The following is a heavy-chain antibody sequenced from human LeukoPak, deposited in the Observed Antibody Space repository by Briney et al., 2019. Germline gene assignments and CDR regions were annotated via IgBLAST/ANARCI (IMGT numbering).Heavy chain of an antibody. D-gene: IGHD3-3*01. J-gene: IGHJ4*02. Sequence: GGSLRLSCAASGFTFSNYAMHWVRRAPGEGLQWVSTISGNGGRITYRDCVEGRFTVSRDNSKKTLHLQITTLRAEHTAVYYCAKALSTAIFDVLTVIDSWGQGPLVAVSS. CDR1: GFTFSNYA. V-gene: IGHV3-23*01. CDR2: ISGNGGRI. CDR3: AKALSTAIFDVLTVIDS.